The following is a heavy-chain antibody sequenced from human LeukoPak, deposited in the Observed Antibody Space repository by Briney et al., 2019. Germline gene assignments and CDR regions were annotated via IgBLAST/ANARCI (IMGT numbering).Heavy chain of an antibody. J-gene: IGHJ4*02. Sequence: ASVKVSCKASGGTFSSYAISWVRQAPGQGLEWMGRIIPILGIANYAQKFQGRVTITADESTSTAYMELSSLRSEDTAVYYCARLDSSSYVTKDYWGQGTLVTVSS. D-gene: IGHD6-13*01. CDR3: ARLDSSSYVTKDY. CDR2: IIPILGIA. V-gene: IGHV1-69*04. CDR1: GGTFSSYA.